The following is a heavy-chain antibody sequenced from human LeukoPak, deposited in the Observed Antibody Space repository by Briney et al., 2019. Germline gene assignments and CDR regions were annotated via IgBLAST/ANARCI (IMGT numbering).Heavy chain of an antibody. V-gene: IGHV1-8*03. J-gene: IGHJ4*02. CDR3: ARGRDNWTPWGDY. D-gene: IGHD1-20*01. CDR1: GYTFTSYD. CDR2: MNPNSGYT. Sequence: ASAKVSCKASGYTFTSYDINWVRQATGQGLEWMGWMNPNSGYTGYAQKFQGRVTITRNTSISTAYMELSSLRSEDTAVYYCARGRDNWTPWGDYWGQGTLVTVSS.